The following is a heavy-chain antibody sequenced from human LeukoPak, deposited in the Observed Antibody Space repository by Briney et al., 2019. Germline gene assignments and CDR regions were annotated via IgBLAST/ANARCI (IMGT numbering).Heavy chain of an antibody. D-gene: IGHD3-10*01. CDR1: GFTFSSYA. Sequence: GGSLRLSCAASGFTFSSYAMHWVRQAPGKGLEWVAVISYDGSNKYYADSVKGRFAISRDNSKNTLYLQMDSLRTEETAMYYCAKGSGSSHNWFDPWGQGTLVTVSS. V-gene: IGHV3-30*09. CDR3: AKGSGSSHNWFDP. J-gene: IGHJ5*02. CDR2: ISYDGSNK.